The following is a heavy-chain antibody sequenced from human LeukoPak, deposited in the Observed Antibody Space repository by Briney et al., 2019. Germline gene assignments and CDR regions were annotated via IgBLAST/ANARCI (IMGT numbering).Heavy chain of an antibody. CDR1: GFTFSSYA. Sequence: PGGSLRLSCAASGFTFSSYAMSWVRQAPGKGLEWVSAISGSGGSTYYADSVKGRSTISRDNSKNTLYLQMNSLRAEDTAVYYCAKETMVRGVRKYFDYWGQGTLVTVSS. CDR2: ISGSGGST. V-gene: IGHV3-23*01. D-gene: IGHD3-10*01. J-gene: IGHJ4*02. CDR3: AKETMVRGVRKYFDY.